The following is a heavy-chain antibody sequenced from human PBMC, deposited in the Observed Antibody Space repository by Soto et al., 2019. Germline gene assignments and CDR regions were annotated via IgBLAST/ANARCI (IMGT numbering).Heavy chain of an antibody. CDR3: AKPSVAFQLLYPDY. Sequence: GGSLRLSCAASGCTFSSCGMHWGRQAPGTGLERVAVISLDGSNKYYADSLKGRFTISRDNSKNTLYLPMNSWIAAATDAYYYAKPSVAFQLLYPDYWGQGTLVTVFS. CDR2: ISLDGSNK. D-gene: IGHD2-2*02. J-gene: IGHJ4*02. CDR1: GCTFSSCG. V-gene: IGHV3-30*18.